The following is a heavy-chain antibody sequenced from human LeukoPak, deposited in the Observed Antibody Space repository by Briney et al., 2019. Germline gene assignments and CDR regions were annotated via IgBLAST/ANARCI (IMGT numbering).Heavy chain of an antibody. CDR3: ARGLYCSGGSCRFDY. CDR1: GYSFTCSW. CDR2: IYPGDSDI. J-gene: IGHJ4*02. V-gene: IGHV5-51*01. D-gene: IGHD2-15*01. Sequence: GESLKISCEGSGYSFTCSWIGWVRQMPGKGLEWMGIIYPGDSDIRYSPSFQGQVTISADKSITTAYLQWSSLKASDTAIYYCARGLYCSGGSCRFDYWGQGTLVTVSS.